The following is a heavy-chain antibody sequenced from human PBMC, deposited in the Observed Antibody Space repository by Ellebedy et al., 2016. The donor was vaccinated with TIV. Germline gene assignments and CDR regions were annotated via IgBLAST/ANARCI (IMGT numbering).Heavy chain of an antibody. CDR3: ARGASNDEGFDY. V-gene: IGHV1-2*02. Sequence: ASVKVSXKASGYTFTGYYMHWVRQAPGQGLEWMGWINPNSGGTNYAQKFQGRVTMTRDTSISTAYMELSRLRSDDTAVYYCARGASNDEGFDYWGQGTLVTVSS. CDR1: GYTFTGYY. CDR2: INPNSGGT. J-gene: IGHJ4*02.